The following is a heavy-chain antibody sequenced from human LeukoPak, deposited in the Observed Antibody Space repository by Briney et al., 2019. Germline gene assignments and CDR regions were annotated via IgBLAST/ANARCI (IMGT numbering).Heavy chain of an antibody. Sequence: SVKVSCKASGGTFSSYAISWVRQAPGQGLEWMGRIIPIFGTANYAQKFQGRVTITTDESTSTAYMELSSLRSEDTAVYFCARDVVAAVSNWFDPWGQGTLVTVSS. CDR1: GGTFSSYA. J-gene: IGHJ5*02. V-gene: IGHV1-69*05. CDR2: IIPIFGTA. CDR3: ARDVVAAVSNWFDP. D-gene: IGHD6-13*01.